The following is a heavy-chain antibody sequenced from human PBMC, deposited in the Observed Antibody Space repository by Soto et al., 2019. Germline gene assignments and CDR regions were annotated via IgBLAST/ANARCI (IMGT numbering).Heavy chain of an antibody. Sequence: ASVKVSCKVSGYTLTELSMHWVRQAPGKGLEWMGGFDPEDGETIYAQKFQGRVTMTEDTSTDTAYMELSSLRSEDTAVYYCATVQRFGELSYLGYVNAFDIWGQGTMVTVSS. CDR3: ATVQRFGELSYLGYVNAFDI. CDR2: FDPEDGET. D-gene: IGHD3-10*01. CDR1: GYTLTELS. J-gene: IGHJ3*02. V-gene: IGHV1-24*01.